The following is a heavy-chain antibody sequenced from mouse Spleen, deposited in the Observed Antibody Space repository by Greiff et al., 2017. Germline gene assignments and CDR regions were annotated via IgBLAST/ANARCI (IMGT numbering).Heavy chain of an antibody. CDR3: ASGGLRRGRAMDY. D-gene: IGHD2-4*01. Sequence: QVQLQQPGAELVMPGASVKLSCKASGYTFTSYWMHWVKQRPGQGLEWIGEIDPSDSYTNYNQKFKGKATLTVDKSSSTAYMQRSSLTSEDSAVYYCASGGLRRGRAMDYWGQGTSVTVSS. J-gene: IGHJ4*01. CDR1: GYTFTSYW. V-gene: IGHV1-69*01. CDR2: IDPSDSYT.